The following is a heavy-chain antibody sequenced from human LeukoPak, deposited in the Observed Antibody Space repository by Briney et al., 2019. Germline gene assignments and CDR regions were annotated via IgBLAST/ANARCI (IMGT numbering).Heavy chain of an antibody. D-gene: IGHD2-15*01. J-gene: IGHJ4*02. CDR1: GGSISSSSYY. Sequence: SETLSLTCTVSGGSISSSSYYWGWIRQPPGKGLEWIGSIYYSGSTYYNPSLKSRVTISVDTSKNQFSLKLSSVTAADTAVYYCVRGQDCSGGSCYSGRSYYFDYWGQGTLVTVSS. V-gene: IGHV4-39*07. CDR2: IYYSGST. CDR3: VRGQDCSGGSCYSGRSYYFDY.